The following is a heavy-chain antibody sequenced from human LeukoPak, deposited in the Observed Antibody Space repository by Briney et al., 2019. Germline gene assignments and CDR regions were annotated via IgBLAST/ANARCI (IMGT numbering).Heavy chain of an antibody. Sequence: PGGSLRLSCAASGFSVSSSYMSWVRQAPGKGLEWVSVIYSGGSTNYAHSVKGRFTISRDNSKNTLYLQMNSLRAEDTAVYYCARDMCSGGSCYPDNWGQGTVVTVSS. CDR2: IYSGGST. CDR3: ARDMCSGGSCYPDN. V-gene: IGHV3-66*01. CDR1: GFSVSSSY. D-gene: IGHD2-15*01. J-gene: IGHJ1*01.